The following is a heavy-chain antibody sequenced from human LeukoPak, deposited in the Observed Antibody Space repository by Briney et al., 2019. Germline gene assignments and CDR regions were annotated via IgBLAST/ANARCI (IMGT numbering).Heavy chain of an antibody. D-gene: IGHD2/OR15-2a*01. J-gene: IGHJ6*02. CDR2: ISNSGSTV. CDR1: GFTFRDYY. CDR3: ALGTTNKDYYFGMDV. V-gene: IGHV3-11*01. Sequence: GGSLRLSCAASGFTFRDYYMTWLRQAPGKGLEWLSYISNSGSTVFYADSIKGRFTVSRDNAKRSLYLQIESLRDDDTAVYHCALGTTNKDYYFGMDVWGQGTTVTVSS.